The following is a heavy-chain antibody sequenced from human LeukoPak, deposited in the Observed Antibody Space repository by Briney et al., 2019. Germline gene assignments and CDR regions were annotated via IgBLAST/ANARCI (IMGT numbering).Heavy chain of an antibody. J-gene: IGHJ5*02. CDR2: IYTSGST. CDR1: GGSISSYY. V-gene: IGHV4-4*07. D-gene: IGHD6-13*01. CDR3: ARGRGISSLRPSGS. Sequence: SETLSLTCTVSGGSISSYYWSWIRQPAGKGLEWIGRIYTSGSTNYNPSLKSRVTISVDTSKNQFSLKLSSVTAADTAVYYCARGRGISSLRPSGSWGQGTLVTVSS.